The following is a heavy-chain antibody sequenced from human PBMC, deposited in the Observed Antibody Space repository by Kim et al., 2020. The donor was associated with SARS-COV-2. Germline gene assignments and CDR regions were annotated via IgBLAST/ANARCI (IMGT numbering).Heavy chain of an antibody. J-gene: IGHJ6*02. CDR1: GYTFTSYA. Sequence: ASVKVSCKASGYTFTSYAMNWVRQAPGQGLEWMGWINTNTGNPTYAQGFTGRFVFSLDTSVSTAYLQISSLKAEDTAVYYCARDFLSYCSSTSCRYYYYGMDVWGQGTTVTVSS. V-gene: IGHV7-4-1*02. CDR2: INTNTGNP. CDR3: ARDFLSYCSSTSCRYYYYGMDV. D-gene: IGHD2-2*01.